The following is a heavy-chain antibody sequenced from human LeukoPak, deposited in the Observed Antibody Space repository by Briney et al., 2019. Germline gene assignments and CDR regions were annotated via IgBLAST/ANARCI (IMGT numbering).Heavy chain of an antibody. V-gene: IGHV4-59*01. CDR2: IYYSGST. Sequence: SETLSLTCTVSGGSISSYYWSWIRQPPGKGLEWIGYIYYSGSTNYNPSLKSRVTISVDTSKNQFPLKLSSVTAADTAVYYCARFSSGSYWYFDYWGQGTLVTVSS. CDR1: GGSISSYY. D-gene: IGHD1-26*01. CDR3: ARFSSGSYWYFDY. J-gene: IGHJ4*02.